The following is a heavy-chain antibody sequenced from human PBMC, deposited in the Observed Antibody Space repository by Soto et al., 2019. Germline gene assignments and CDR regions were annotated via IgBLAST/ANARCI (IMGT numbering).Heavy chain of an antibody. CDR2: ISGSGGST. CDR1: GFTFSSYA. J-gene: IGHJ4*02. D-gene: IGHD2-2*01. Sequence: GGSLRLSCAASGFTFSSYAMSWVRQAPGKGLEWVSAISGSGGSTYYADSVKGRFTISRDNSKNTLYLQMNSLRAEDTAVYYCAKDGIVVVPAARIHYFDYWGQGTMVTVSS. V-gene: IGHV3-23*01. CDR3: AKDGIVVVPAARIHYFDY.